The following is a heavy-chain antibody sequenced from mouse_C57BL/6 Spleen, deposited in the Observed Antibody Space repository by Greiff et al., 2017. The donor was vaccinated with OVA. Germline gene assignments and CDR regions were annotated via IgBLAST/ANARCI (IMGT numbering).Heavy chain of an antibody. D-gene: IGHD1-1*01. CDR2: IDPSDSYT. CDR1: GYTFTSYW. CDR3: ARWDYGSGFLFAY. J-gene: IGHJ3*01. V-gene: IGHV1-69*01. Sequence: QVQLQQPGAELVMPGASVKLSCKASGYTFTSYWMHWVKQRPGQGLEWIGEIDPSDSYTNYNQKFKGKSTLTVDKSSSTAYMQLSSLTSEDSAVYYCARWDYGSGFLFAYWGQGTLVTVSA.